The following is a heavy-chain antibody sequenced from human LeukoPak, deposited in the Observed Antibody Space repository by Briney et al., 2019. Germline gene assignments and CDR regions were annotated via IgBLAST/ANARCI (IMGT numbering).Heavy chain of an antibody. Sequence: SETLSLTCTVSGYPISRGYYWGWIRQPPGKGLEWIGSIYHSGSTYYNPSLKSRVTISVDTSKNHFSLKLSSVTAADTAVYYCARGPDGYASSWPLGGYWGQGILVTVSS. D-gene: IGHD6-13*01. V-gene: IGHV4-38-2*02. J-gene: IGHJ4*02. CDR1: GYPISRGYY. CDR3: ARGPDGYASSWPLGGY. CDR2: IYHSGST.